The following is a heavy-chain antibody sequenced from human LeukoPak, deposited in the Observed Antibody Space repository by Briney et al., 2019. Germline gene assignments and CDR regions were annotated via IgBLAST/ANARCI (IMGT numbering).Heavy chain of an antibody. J-gene: IGHJ6*02. V-gene: IGHV4-4*02. CDR3: ARAGGYSFGYGVDV. Sequence: SETLSLTCAVSGGSISSSNWWSWVRQPPGKGLEWIGYIFYSGSANYNPSLKSRVTISVNTSKNQFSLKLSSVTAADTARYYCARAGGYSFGYGVDVWGQGTTVTVSS. CDR2: IFYSGSA. D-gene: IGHD5-18*01. CDR1: GGSISSSNW.